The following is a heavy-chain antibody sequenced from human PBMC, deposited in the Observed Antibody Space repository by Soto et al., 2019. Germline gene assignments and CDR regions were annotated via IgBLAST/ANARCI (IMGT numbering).Heavy chain of an antibody. CDR1: GGSISSGDYY. CDR2: MYDSGTA. V-gene: IGHV4-39*01. J-gene: IGHJ4*02. Sequence: TSETLSLTCTASGGSISSGDYYWSWIRQPPGKGLEWIGCMYDSGTAYYNPSLRSRVTISVDTSKNQFSLRLSSVTAADPAVYFCARHPRQGRQDYFDYWGQGTLVTVSS. CDR3: ARHPRQGRQDYFDY.